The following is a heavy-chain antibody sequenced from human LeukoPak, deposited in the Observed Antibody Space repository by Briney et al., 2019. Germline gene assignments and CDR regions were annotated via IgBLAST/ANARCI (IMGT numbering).Heavy chain of an antibody. Sequence: GGSLRLSCAASGFTFSSYSMNWVRQAPGKGLEWVSSISSSSSYIYYADSVKGRFTISRDNAKNSLYLQMNSLRVEDTAVYYCATDAAYGYDRFDHWGQGTQVTVSS. CDR1: GFTFSSYS. CDR3: ATDAAYGYDRFDH. CDR2: ISSSSSYI. D-gene: IGHD2-15*01. J-gene: IGHJ4*02. V-gene: IGHV3-21*01.